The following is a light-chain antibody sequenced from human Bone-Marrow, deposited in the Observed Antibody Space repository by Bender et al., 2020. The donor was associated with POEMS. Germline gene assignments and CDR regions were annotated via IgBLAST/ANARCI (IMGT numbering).Light chain of an antibody. V-gene: IGLV2-23*02. J-gene: IGLJ1*01. CDR3: SSYGGVGV. Sequence: QSALTQVASVSGSPGQSITISCTGTSSDVGNYNLVSWYQQHPGEAPKLMIYDVTHRPSGVSTRFSGSKSGNTASLTISGVQAEDEADYYCSSYGGVGVFGSGTTVTVL. CDR1: SSDVGNYNL. CDR2: DVT.